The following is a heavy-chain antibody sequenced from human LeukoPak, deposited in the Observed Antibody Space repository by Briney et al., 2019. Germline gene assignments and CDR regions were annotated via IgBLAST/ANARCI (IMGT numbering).Heavy chain of an antibody. CDR1: GFTFSSYE. CDR2: ISSSGSTI. D-gene: IGHD4/OR15-4a*01. Sequence: GGSLRLSCAASGFTFSSYEMNWVRQAPGKGLEWVSYISSSGSTIYYADSVKGRFTISRDNAKHLLYLQMNSLRAEDTAVYYCARDRGERSRLWTFDPWGQGTLVTVSS. V-gene: IGHV3-48*03. J-gene: IGHJ5*02. CDR3: ARDRGERSRLWTFDP.